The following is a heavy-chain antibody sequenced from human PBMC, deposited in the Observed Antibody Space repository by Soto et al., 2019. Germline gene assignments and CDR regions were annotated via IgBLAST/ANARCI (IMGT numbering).Heavy chain of an antibody. V-gene: IGHV1-3*01. J-gene: IGHJ4*02. CDR1: GYTFTSYD. CDR2: INAGNGNT. D-gene: IGHD1-20*01. Sequence: ASVKVSSKASGYTFTSYDMHWVRQAPGQRLEWMGWINAGNGNTKYSQKFQGRVTITRDTSASTAYMELSSLRSEDTAVYYCAREKITGILDYWGQGTLVTVSS. CDR3: AREKITGILDY.